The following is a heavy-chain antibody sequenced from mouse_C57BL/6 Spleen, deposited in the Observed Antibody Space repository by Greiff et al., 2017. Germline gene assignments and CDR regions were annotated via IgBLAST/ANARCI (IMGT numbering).Heavy chain of an antibody. J-gene: IGHJ1*03. Sequence: DVKLVESEGGLVQPGSSMKLSCTASGFTFSDYYMAWVRQVPEKGLEWVANINYDGSSTYYLDSLKSRFIISRDNAKNILYLQMSSLKSEDTATYYCARVKEDYYGSRGYFDVWGTGTTVTVSS. CDR3: ARVKEDYYGSRGYFDV. CDR1: GFTFSDYY. D-gene: IGHD1-1*01. CDR2: INYDGSST. V-gene: IGHV5-16*01.